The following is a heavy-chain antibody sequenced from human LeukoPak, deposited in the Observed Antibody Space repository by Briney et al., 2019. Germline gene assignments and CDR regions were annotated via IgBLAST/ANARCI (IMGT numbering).Heavy chain of an antibody. CDR3: AGGGGYSYGALDY. V-gene: IGHV1-8*03. CDR2: MNPVSANT. J-gene: IGHJ4*02. CDR1: GYTFTSYD. Sequence: ASVKVSCKASGYTFTSYDINWVRQATGQGLEWMGWMNPVSANTGYAQKFQGRVTITRNTSISTAHMELSSLRSEDTAVYYCAGGGGYSYGALDYWGQGTPVTVSS. D-gene: IGHD5-18*01.